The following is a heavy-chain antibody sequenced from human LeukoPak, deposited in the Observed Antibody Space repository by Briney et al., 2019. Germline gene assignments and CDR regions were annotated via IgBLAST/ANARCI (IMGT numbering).Heavy chain of an antibody. Sequence: ASVKVSCKASGYTFTSYGISWVRQAPGQGLEWMGWISAYNGNTNYAQKLQGRVTMTTDTSTSTAYMELRSLRSDDTAVYYCASSAPIEAAGTLFYWGQGTLVTVSS. V-gene: IGHV1-18*01. CDR3: ASSAPIEAAGTLFY. CDR2: ISAYNGNT. CDR1: GYTFTSYG. J-gene: IGHJ4*02. D-gene: IGHD6-13*01.